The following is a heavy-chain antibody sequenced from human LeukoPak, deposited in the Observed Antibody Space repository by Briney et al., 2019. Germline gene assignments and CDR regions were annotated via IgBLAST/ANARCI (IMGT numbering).Heavy chain of an antibody. CDR1: GGSISSYY. CDR3: ARVGHYDSSGYYYYYYYGMDV. J-gene: IGHJ6*02. V-gene: IGHV4-59*01. Sequence: PSETLSLTCTVSGGSISSYYWSWIRQPPGKGLEWIGYIYYSGSTNYNPSIKSRVTIPVDTSKNQFSLKLSSVTAADTAVYYCARVGHYDSSGYYYYYYYGMDVWGQGTTVTVSS. CDR2: IYYSGST. D-gene: IGHD3-22*01.